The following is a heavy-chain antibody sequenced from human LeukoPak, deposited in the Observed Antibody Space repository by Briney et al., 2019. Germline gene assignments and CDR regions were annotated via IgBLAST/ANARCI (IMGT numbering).Heavy chain of an antibody. J-gene: IGHJ4*02. CDR3: ARVGFGFWSGYYSPLGY. V-gene: IGHV3-7*03. Sequence: GGSLRLSCAASGFTFSSYWMNWARQAPGKGLEWVASINHNGNVNYYVDSVKGRFTISRDNAKNSLYLQMSNLRAEDTAVYFCARVGFGFWSGYYSPLGYWGQGTLVTVSS. CDR1: GFTFSSYW. CDR2: INHNGNVN. D-gene: IGHD3-3*01.